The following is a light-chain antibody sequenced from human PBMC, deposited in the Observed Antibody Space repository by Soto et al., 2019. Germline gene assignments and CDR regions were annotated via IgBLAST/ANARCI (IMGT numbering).Light chain of an antibody. CDR3: QQYDHLPRT. CDR1: QEISNY. Sequence: DIQMIQSPSSLSASVGDRVTITCQASQEISNYLNWYQQKPGKAPKLLIYDASNLERGVPSRFSGRGSGTDFTFTISSLQPEDFATYHCQQYDHLPRTFGRGTKVEIK. CDR2: DAS. V-gene: IGKV1-33*01. J-gene: IGKJ1*01.